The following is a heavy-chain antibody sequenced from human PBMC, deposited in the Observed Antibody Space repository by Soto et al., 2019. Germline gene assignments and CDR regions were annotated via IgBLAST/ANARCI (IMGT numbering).Heavy chain of an antibody. D-gene: IGHD2-15*01. Sequence: EVQLVESGGGLVQPGGSLRLSCAASGFTFSSYWMHWVRQAPGKGLVWVSRINSDGSSTNYADSVKGRFTISRDNAKNTLYRQMNSLGAEDTAVYYCARDQGYCSGGRCYVAGYWGQGTLVTVSS. CDR1: GFTFSSYW. J-gene: IGHJ4*02. V-gene: IGHV3-74*01. CDR3: ARDQGYCSGGRCYVAGY. CDR2: INSDGSST.